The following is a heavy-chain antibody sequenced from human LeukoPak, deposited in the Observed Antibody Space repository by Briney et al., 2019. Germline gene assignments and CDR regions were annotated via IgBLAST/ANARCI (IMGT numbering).Heavy chain of an antibody. J-gene: IGHJ5*02. D-gene: IGHD2-2*01. V-gene: IGHV3-33*01. CDR1: GFTFSNYG. Sequence: GGSLRLSCAASGFTFSNYGIHWVRQAPGKGLEWVAIIWYDGSNKYYADAVKGRFTISRDNSKNTLYLQMNSLRAEDTAVYYCARDSIGTTSGWFDTWGQGTLVTVSS. CDR3: ARDSIGTTSGWFDT. CDR2: IWYDGSNK.